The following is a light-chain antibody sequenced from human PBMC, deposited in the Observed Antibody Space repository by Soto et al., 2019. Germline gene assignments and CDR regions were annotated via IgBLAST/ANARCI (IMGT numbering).Light chain of an antibody. V-gene: IGLV2-14*01. Sequence: QSALTQPASVSGSPGQSITISCTGTSSDVGGYNYVSWYQQHPRKAPKLMIYEVSNRPSGVSNRFSGSKSGNTASLTISGLQAEDEADYYCSSYTSSSSFYVFGTGTKVTVL. J-gene: IGLJ1*01. CDR2: EVS. CDR3: SSYTSSSSFYV. CDR1: SSDVGGYNY.